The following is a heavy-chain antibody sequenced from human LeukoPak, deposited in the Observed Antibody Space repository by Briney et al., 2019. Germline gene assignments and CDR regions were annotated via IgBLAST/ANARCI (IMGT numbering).Heavy chain of an antibody. D-gene: IGHD2-21*02. V-gene: IGHV4-39*07. CDR1: GGSISSSSYY. J-gene: IGHJ6*02. Sequence: SETLSLTCTVSGGSISSSSYYWGWIRQPPGKGLEWIGSIYYSGSTYYNPSLKSRVTISVDTSKNQFSLKLSSVTAADTAVYYCAREWPTILYCGGDCYSVGYYGMDVWGQGTTVTVSS. CDR2: IYYSGST. CDR3: AREWPTILYCGGDCYSVGYYGMDV.